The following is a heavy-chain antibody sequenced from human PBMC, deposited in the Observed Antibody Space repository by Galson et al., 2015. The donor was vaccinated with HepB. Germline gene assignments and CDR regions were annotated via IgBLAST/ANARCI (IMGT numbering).Heavy chain of an antibody. CDR1: GGSFSGYY. Sequence: SETLSLTCAVYGGSFSGYYWSWIRQPPGKGLEWIGEINHSGSTNYNPSLKSRVTISVDTSKNQFSLKLSSVTAADTAVYYCARAEDYYGLPSSAFDIWGQGTMVTVSS. CDR3: ARAEDYYGLPSSAFDI. CDR2: INHSGST. J-gene: IGHJ3*02. D-gene: IGHD3-10*01. V-gene: IGHV4-34*01.